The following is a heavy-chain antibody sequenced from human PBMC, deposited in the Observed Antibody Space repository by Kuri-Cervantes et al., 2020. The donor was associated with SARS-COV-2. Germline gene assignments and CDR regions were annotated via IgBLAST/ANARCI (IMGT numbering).Heavy chain of an antibody. CDR3: ARERGEIFGVVIYYYMDV. J-gene: IGHJ6*03. Sequence: GESLKISCAASGFTFSSYAMHWVRQAPGKGLEWVAVISYDGSNKYYADSVKGRFTISRDNSKNTLCLQMNSLRAEETAVYYCARERGEIFGVVIYYYMDVCGKGTTVTVSS. CDR2: ISYDGSNK. V-gene: IGHV3-30-3*01. CDR1: GFTFSSYA. D-gene: IGHD3-3*01.